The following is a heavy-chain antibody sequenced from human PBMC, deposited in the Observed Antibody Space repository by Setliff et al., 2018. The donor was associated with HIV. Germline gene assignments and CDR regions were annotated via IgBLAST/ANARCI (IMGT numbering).Heavy chain of an antibody. CDR1: GYPFTSYG. Sequence: ASVKVSCKASGYPFTSYGICWVRQAPGHGLEWMGYISPYNGDAYYAEKFQGRVTMTTDTSTTAVSMELTNLRSDDTAVYFCARGFMSIRVLTPFDYWVQGTLVTVS. J-gene: IGHJ4*02. CDR2: ISPYNGDA. D-gene: IGHD2-8*01. V-gene: IGHV1-18*01. CDR3: ARGFMSIRVLTPFDY.